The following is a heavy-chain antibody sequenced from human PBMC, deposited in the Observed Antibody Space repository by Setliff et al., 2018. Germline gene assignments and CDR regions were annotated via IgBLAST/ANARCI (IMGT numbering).Heavy chain of an antibody. Sequence: ASVKVSCKASGYTFTRYHMHWVRQAPGQGLEWMGIINPSGGSTSYAQKFQGRVTMTRDTSTSTVYMELSSLRSEDTAVYYCARDRGGSPLNYYMDVWGKGTTVTVSS. V-gene: IGHV1-46*01. J-gene: IGHJ6*03. CDR2: INPSGGST. CDR3: ARDRGGSPLNYYMDV. CDR1: GYTFTRYH. D-gene: IGHD1-26*01.